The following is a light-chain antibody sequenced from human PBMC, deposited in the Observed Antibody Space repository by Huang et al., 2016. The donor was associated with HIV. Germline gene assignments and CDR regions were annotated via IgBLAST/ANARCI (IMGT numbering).Light chain of an antibody. J-gene: IGKJ2*01. Sequence: EIVLTQSPATLSLSPGERATLSCRASQSLNNYLGWYQQKPGQPPRLLIYDISNRATGSPARFSGGGSGTDFTLTISSLEPEDFAVYYCPHRGGWPRTFGQGTKLEI. CDR2: DIS. CDR3: PHRGGWPRT. V-gene: IGKV3-11*01. CDR1: QSLNNY.